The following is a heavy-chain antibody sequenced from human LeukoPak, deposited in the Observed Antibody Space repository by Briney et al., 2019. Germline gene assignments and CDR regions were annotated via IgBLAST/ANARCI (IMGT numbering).Heavy chain of an antibody. Sequence: GASVKVSCKASGGTFSSYAISWVRQAPGQGLEWMGGIIPIFGTANYAQKFQGRVTITADESTSTAYMELSSLRSEDTAAYYCARDATARYYYYGMDVWGQGTTVTVSS. J-gene: IGHJ6*02. V-gene: IGHV1-69*13. CDR3: ARDATARYYYYGMDV. CDR2: IIPIFGTA. D-gene: IGHD5-18*01. CDR1: GGTFSSYA.